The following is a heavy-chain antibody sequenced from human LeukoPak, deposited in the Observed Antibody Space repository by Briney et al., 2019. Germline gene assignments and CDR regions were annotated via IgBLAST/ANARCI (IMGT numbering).Heavy chain of an antibody. Sequence: GGSLRLSCAASGFTSSSYKMNWVRQAPGKGLEWVANIKQDGSEKYYVDSVKGRFTISRDNAKNSLYLQMNSLRAEDTAVYYCARGGRGYSYGYLELVRNHWFDPWGQGTLVTVSS. CDR2: IKQDGSEK. J-gene: IGHJ5*02. CDR1: GFTSSSYK. CDR3: ARGGRGYSYGYLELVRNHWFDP. V-gene: IGHV3-7*01. D-gene: IGHD5-18*01.